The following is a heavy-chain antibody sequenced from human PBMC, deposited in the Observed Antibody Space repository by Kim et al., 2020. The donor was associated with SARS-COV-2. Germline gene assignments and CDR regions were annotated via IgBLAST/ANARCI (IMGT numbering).Heavy chain of an antibody. V-gene: IGHV4-34*01. J-gene: IGHJ4*02. CDR2: INHSGST. CDR1: GGSFSGYY. CDR3: AWFGELRGLIWDY. Sequence: SETLSLTCAVYGGSFSGYYWSWIRQPPGKGLEWIGEINHSGSTNYNPSLKSRVTISVDTSKNQFSLKLSSVTAADTAVYYCAWFGELRGLIWDYWGQGTLVTVSS. D-gene: IGHD3-10*01.